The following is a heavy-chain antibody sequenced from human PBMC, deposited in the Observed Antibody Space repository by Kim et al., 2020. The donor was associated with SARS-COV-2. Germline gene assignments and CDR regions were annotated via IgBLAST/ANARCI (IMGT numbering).Heavy chain of an antibody. J-gene: IGHJ6*02. V-gene: IGHV4-34*01. CDR3: ARVYGDYDLPYYYGMDV. D-gene: IGHD4-17*01. CDR1: GGSFSGYY. Sequence: SETLSLTCAVYGGSFSGYYWSWIRQPPGKGLEWVWEINHSGSTNYNPNLKSRVTISVDTSKNQFSLKLSSVTAADTAVYYCARVYGDYDLPYYYGMDVWGQGTTVTLSS. CDR2: INHSGST.